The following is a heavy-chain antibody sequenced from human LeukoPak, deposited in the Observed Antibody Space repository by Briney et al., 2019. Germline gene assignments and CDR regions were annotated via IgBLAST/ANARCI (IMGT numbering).Heavy chain of an antibody. Sequence: SETLSLTCAVYGESFSGYYWSWIRQPPGRGLEWIGEINHSGSTSYSASLKSRVTISVDTSKNQFSLKLSSVTAADTAVYYCASTSSSWPNFDYWGQGTLVTVSS. CDR1: GESFSGYY. CDR2: INHSGST. CDR3: ASTSSSWPNFDY. D-gene: IGHD6-13*01. J-gene: IGHJ4*02. V-gene: IGHV4-34*01.